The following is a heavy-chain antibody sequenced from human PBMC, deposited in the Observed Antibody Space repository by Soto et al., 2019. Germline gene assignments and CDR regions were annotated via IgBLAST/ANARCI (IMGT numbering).Heavy chain of an antibody. V-gene: IGHV1-69*12. CDR2: IIPIFGTA. Sequence: QVQLVQSGAEVKKPGSSVKVSCKASGGTFSSYAISWVRQAPGQGLEWMGGIIPIFGTANYAQKFQGRVTITAQESTSTANMELSSLRSEDTAVYYCAGMVQPRHYFGMDVWGQGTTATVSS. CDR3: AGMVQPRHYFGMDV. D-gene: IGHD2-8*01. CDR1: GGTFSSYA. J-gene: IGHJ6*02.